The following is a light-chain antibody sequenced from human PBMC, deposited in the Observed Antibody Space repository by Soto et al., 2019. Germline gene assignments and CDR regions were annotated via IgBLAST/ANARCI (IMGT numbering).Light chain of an antibody. J-gene: IGKJ3*01. Sequence: IVLPQSPGTMSLSPGERATLSCRASQSVRSSYLAWYQQKPGQAPRLLIYGASTRATGIPDRFSGSGSGTDFTLTISRLEPEDFAVYFCQQYASSPTFGPGTKVDIK. CDR2: GAS. CDR1: QSVRSSY. V-gene: IGKV3-20*01. CDR3: QQYASSPT.